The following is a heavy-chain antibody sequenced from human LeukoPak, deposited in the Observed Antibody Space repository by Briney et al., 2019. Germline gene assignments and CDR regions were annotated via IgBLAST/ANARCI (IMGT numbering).Heavy chain of an antibody. V-gene: IGHV6-1*01. D-gene: IGHD1-26*01. Sequence: SQTLSLTCAISGDSVSGKSVAWNWIRQSPSRGLEWLGRTFYRSKWSSEYATSMKGRITINPDTSKNQFSLQLISVTPEDTAVYYCARGDGPIHGRHYFDYWGQGTLITVSS. CDR2: TFYRSKWSS. CDR3: ARGDGPIHGRHYFDY. J-gene: IGHJ4*02. CDR1: GDSVSGKSVA.